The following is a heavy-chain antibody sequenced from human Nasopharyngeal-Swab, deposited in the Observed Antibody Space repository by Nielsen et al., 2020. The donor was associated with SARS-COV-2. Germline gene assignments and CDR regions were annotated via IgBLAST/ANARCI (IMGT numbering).Heavy chain of an antibody. CDR1: GYTLTELS. CDR2: FGPEDGET. D-gene: IGHD3-22*01. Sequence: VSVKVSCKVSGYTLTELSMHWVRQAPGKGLEWMGGFGPEDGETIYAQKFQGRVTMTEDTSTDTAYMELSSLRSEDTAVYYCATAWAYYYDSSGYDYWGQGTLVTVSS. J-gene: IGHJ4*02. CDR3: ATAWAYYYDSSGYDY. V-gene: IGHV1-24*01.